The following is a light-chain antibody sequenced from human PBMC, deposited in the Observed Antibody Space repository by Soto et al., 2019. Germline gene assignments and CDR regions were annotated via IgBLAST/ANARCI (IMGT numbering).Light chain of an antibody. J-gene: IGKJ1*01. V-gene: IGKV1-39*01. Sequence: DIQMTQSPSSLSASVGYRVTITCLASQNVRSYLNWYQQKPGKVPKLLIYATSNLQSGVPSRFSGSGSGTDFTLTISSLQPEDFATYYCQQSYNTPWTFGQGTKVDIK. CDR1: QNVRSY. CDR2: ATS. CDR3: QQSYNTPWT.